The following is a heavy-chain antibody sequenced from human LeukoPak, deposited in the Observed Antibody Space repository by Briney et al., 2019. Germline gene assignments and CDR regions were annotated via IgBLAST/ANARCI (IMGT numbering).Heavy chain of an antibody. V-gene: IGHV4-30-4*01. CDR3: ARHVAEREYQLLLYYFDS. J-gene: IGHJ4*02. D-gene: IGHD2-2*01. Sequence: SQTLSLTCTVSGGSISSGDYSWSWIRQPPGKGLEWIGYIYYSGSTYYNPSLKSRVTISVDTSKNQFSLKLSSVTAADTAVYYCARHVAEREYQLLLYYFDSGGQGTLVTVSS. CDR1: GGSISSGDYS. CDR2: IYYSGST.